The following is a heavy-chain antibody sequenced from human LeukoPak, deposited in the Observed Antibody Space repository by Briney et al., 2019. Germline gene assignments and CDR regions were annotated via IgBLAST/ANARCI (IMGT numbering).Heavy chain of an antibody. J-gene: IGHJ3*02. V-gene: IGHV3-66*04. CDR2: IYSGGST. CDR1: GFTFSDYY. Sequence: GGSLRLSCAASGFTFSDYYMSWVRQAPGKGLEWVSVIYSGGSTYYADSVKGRFTISRDNSKNTLYLQMNSLRAEDTAVYYCARPYYYGSGSFSLKRDIWGQGTMVTVSS. D-gene: IGHD3-10*01. CDR3: ARPYYYGSGSFSLKRDI.